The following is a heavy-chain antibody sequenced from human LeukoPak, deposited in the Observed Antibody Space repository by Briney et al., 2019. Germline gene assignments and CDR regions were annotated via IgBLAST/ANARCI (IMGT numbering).Heavy chain of an antibody. V-gene: IGHV1-69*01. D-gene: IGHD6-19*01. Sequence: SVKVSCMASGGTFSSYAISWVRRAPGQGLEWMGGIIPIFGTANYAQKFQGRVTITADESTSTAYMELSSLRSEDTAVYYCARWYSSGWYYFDYWGQGTLVTVSS. CDR3: ARWYSSGWYYFDY. CDR2: IIPIFGTA. J-gene: IGHJ4*02. CDR1: GGTFSSYA.